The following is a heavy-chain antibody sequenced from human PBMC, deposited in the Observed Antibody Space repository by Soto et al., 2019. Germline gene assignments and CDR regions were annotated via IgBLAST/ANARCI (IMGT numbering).Heavy chain of an antibody. D-gene: IGHD5-12*01. CDR2: INTGNGNT. J-gene: IGHJ5*02. V-gene: IGHV1-3*04. CDR1: GITYTTYA. Sequence: QVQLVQSGAEVKKPGASVKVSCKASGITYTTYAIHWVRQAPGQGLEWMGWINTGNGNTRYSQRFQGRVTLTTDTSASTAYMDLSSVTSEDTAVYYCARASSGYVTWGQGTPITVSS. CDR3: ARASSGYVT.